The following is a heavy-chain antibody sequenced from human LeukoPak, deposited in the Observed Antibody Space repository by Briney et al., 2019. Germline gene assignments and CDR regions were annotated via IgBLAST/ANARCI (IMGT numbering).Heavy chain of an antibody. CDR1: GYTFTSYD. J-gene: IGHJ4*02. CDR2: MNPNSGNT. CDR3: AREALYYFDY. Sequence: ASVKVSCKATGYTFTSYDINWVRQATGQGLEWMGWMNPNSGNTGYAQKFQGRVTMTTDTSTSTAYMELRSLRSDDTAVYYCAREALYYFDYWGQGTLVTVSS. V-gene: IGHV1-8*02.